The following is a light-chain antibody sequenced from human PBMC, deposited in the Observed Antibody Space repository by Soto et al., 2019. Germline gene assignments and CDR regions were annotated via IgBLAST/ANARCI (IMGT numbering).Light chain of an antibody. CDR2: GAS. V-gene: IGKV3-15*01. J-gene: IGKJ1*01. CDR3: QQWIRWT. Sequence: EIVMTQSPATLSVSPGDRVTLSCRASQNVGSNVAWFQQRPGQAPWLLIYGASTRAAGIPGRFSGGGSDTEFTLTISSLQSEDFATYYCQQWIRWTFGQGTRLELK. CDR1: QNVGSN.